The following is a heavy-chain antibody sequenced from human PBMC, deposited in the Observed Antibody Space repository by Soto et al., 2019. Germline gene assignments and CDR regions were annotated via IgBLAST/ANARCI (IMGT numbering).Heavy chain of an antibody. CDR2: IKSKTDGGTT. D-gene: IGHD3-3*01. V-gene: IGHV3-15*01. Sequence: GGSLRLSCAASGFTFSNAWMSWVRQAPGKGLEWVGRIKSKTDGGTTDYAAPVKGRFTISRDDSKNTLYLQMNSLKTEDTAVFYCRGYYDFGGGPLSGGQGTLATASS. CDR3: RGYYDFGGGPLS. J-gene: IGHJ4*02. CDR1: GFTFSNAW.